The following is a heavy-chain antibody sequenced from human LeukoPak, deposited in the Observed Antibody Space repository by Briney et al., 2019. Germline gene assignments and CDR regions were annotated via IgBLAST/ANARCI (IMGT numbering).Heavy chain of an antibody. Sequence: GGSLRLSCAASGFTFSSYAMSWVRQAPGKGLEWVSSISSSSSYIYYADSVKGRFTISRDNAKNSLYLQMNSLRAEDTAVYYCARGHSSGWYGYWGQGTLVTVSS. CDR2: ISSSSSYI. CDR1: GFTFSSYA. J-gene: IGHJ4*02. V-gene: IGHV3-21*01. D-gene: IGHD6-19*01. CDR3: ARGHSSGWYGY.